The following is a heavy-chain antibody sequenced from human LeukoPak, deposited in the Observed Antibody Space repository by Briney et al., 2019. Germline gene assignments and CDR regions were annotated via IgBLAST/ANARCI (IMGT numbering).Heavy chain of an antibody. CDR3: AKDHSSGWPTFDY. Sequence: GGSLRLSCAASGFTFSSYGMHWVRQAPGKGLEWVAVISYDGSNKYYADSVKGRFTISSDNSKNTLYLQMNSLRAEDTAVYYCAKDHSSGWPTFDYWGQGTLVTVSS. CDR1: GFTFSSYG. CDR2: ISYDGSNK. D-gene: IGHD6-19*01. J-gene: IGHJ4*02. V-gene: IGHV3-30*18.